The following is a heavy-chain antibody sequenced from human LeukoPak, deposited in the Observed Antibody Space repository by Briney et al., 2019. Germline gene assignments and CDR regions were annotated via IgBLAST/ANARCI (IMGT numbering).Heavy chain of an antibody. Sequence: ASVKVSCKASGYTFTDYYMHWVRQAPGQGLEWMGWINPNSGGANYTRSFQGRVTMTRDTSISTAYMELSRLRSDDTAVYFCARGGHKNLDQLGRRGVYWGQGTLVTVSS. CDR2: INPNSGGA. J-gene: IGHJ4*02. CDR1: GYTFTDYY. D-gene: IGHD7-27*01. CDR3: ARGGHKNLDQLGRRGVY. V-gene: IGHV1-2*02.